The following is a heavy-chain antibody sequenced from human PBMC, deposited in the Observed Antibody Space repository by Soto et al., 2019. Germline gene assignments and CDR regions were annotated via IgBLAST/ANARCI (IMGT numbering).Heavy chain of an antibody. V-gene: IGHV1-69*13. J-gene: IGHJ6*02. CDR3: ATLGGRSSDYYSGMDV. D-gene: IGHD6-6*01. CDR1: GGTFSSYA. Sequence: SVKVSCKASGGTFSSYAISWVRQAPGQGLEWMGGIIPIFGTANYAQKFQGRVTITADESTSTAYMELSSLRSEDTAVYYCATLGGRSSDYYSGMDVCGQGTTVAIYS. CDR2: IIPIFGTA.